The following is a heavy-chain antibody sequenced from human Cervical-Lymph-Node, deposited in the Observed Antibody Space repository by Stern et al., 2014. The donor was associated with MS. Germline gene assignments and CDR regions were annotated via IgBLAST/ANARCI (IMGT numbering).Heavy chain of an antibody. V-gene: IGHV3-23*04. Sequence: EVQLVESGGDLLQPGGSLRLSCAASGFTFSHYAMSWVRQAPGKGPEWVSLISGSGTTAYYIDSVQGRFSISRDNSKNMVYLQMNSLRAEDTAVYYCAKGGYGDDVTRPISFDYWGQGTLVVVSS. CDR1: GFTFSHYA. J-gene: IGHJ4*02. CDR2: ISGSGTTA. CDR3: AKGGYGDDVTRPISFDY. D-gene: IGHD4-17*01.